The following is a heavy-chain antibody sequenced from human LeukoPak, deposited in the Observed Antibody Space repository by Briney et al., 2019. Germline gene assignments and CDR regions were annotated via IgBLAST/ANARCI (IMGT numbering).Heavy chain of an antibody. CDR1: GFTFSSYG. CDR2: IRYDGSNK. D-gene: IGHD6-13*01. Sequence: GGSLRLSCAASGFTFSSYGMHWVRQAPGKGLEWVAFIRYDGSNKYYADSVKGRFTISRDNSKNTLYLQMNSLRAEDTAVYYCAKDLPHIAAAGTSPFDYWGQGTLVTVSS. J-gene: IGHJ4*02. V-gene: IGHV3-30*02. CDR3: AKDLPHIAAAGTSPFDY.